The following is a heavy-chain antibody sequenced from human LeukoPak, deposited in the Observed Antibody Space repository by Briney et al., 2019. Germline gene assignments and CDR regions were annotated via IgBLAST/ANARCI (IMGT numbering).Heavy chain of an antibody. CDR2: IYYSGST. CDR3: ARGSGGWFDP. V-gene: IGHV4-31*03. J-gene: IGHJ5*02. Sequence: PSETLSLTCSVSGGSISSGAYYWSWIRQHRGKGLEWIAYIYYSGSTYYNPSLKSRITISVDTSENQFSLKLSSVTAADTAVYYCARGSGGWFDPWGQGTLVTVSS. D-gene: IGHD1-26*01. CDR1: GGSISSGAYY.